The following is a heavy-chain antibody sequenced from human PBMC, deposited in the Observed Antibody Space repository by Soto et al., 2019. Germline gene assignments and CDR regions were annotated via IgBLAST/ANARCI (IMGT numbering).Heavy chain of an antibody. CDR2: IYPGDSDT. J-gene: IGHJ4*02. CDR1: GYSFTSYW. D-gene: IGHD5-12*01. CDR3: ARFPVGHSRWLDHFDY. V-gene: IGHV5-51*01. Sequence: PGESLKTSCKGSGYSFTSYWIGGVRQMPGKGLEWMGIIYPGDSDTRYSPSFQRQVTISADKSISTAYLQWSSLKASDTAMYYCARFPVGHSRWLDHFDYWGQGTLVTVSS.